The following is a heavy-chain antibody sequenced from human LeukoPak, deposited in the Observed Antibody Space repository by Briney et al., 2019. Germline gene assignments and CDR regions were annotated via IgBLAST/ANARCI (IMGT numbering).Heavy chain of an antibody. D-gene: IGHD2-2*01. V-gene: IGHV4-34*01. CDR3: ERVGGEIVVVPDAKRPAPYFDY. CDR1: GGSFSGYY. CDR2: INHSGGT. J-gene: IGHJ4*02. Sequence: SETLSLTCAVYGGSFSGYYWSWIRQPPGEGLEWIGEINHSGGTNYNPSLKSRVTISVDTSKNQFSLKLRSVTAADTAVYYCERVGGEIVVVPDAKRPAPYFDYWGQGTLVTVSS.